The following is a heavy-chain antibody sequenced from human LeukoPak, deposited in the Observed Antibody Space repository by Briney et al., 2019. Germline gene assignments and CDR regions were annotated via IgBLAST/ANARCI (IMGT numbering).Heavy chain of an antibody. J-gene: IGHJ4*02. CDR3: ARDEGGSSSRTNFDY. Sequence: GGSLRLSCAASGFTFSSYWMSRVRQAPGKGLEGVSYISSSGSTIYYADSVKGRFTISRDNAKNSLYLQMNSLRAEDTAVYYCARDEGGSSSRTNFDYWGQGTLVTVSS. D-gene: IGHD6-6*01. CDR2: ISSSGSTI. CDR1: GFTFSSYW. V-gene: IGHV3-48*04.